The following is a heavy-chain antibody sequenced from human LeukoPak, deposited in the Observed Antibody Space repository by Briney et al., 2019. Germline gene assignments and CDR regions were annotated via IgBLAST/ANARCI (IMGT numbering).Heavy chain of an antibody. CDR2: INPNSGGT. D-gene: IGHD6-13*01. Sequence: ASVKVSCKASGYTFTSYYMHWVRQAPGQGLEWMGWINPNSGGTNYAQKFQGRVTMTRDTSISTAYMELSRLRSDDTAVYYCAREAAAGNNWFDPWGQGTLVTVSS. CDR1: GYTFTSYY. V-gene: IGHV1-2*02. CDR3: AREAAAGNNWFDP. J-gene: IGHJ5*02.